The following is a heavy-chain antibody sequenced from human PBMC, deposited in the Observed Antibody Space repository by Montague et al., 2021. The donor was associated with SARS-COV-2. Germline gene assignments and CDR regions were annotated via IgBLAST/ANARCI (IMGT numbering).Heavy chain of an antibody. J-gene: IGHJ4*02. CDR2: ISGSGSST. CDR3: AVDIVATIKRTFDY. CDR1: GFTFSSYS. D-gene: IGHD5-12*01. V-gene: IGHV3-23*01. Sequence: SLRLSCAASGFTFSSYSMNWVRQAPGKGLEWVSAISGSGSSTYYADSVKGRFTISRDNSKNTLYLQMNSLRAEDTAVYYCAVDIVATIKRTFDYWGQGTLVTVSS.